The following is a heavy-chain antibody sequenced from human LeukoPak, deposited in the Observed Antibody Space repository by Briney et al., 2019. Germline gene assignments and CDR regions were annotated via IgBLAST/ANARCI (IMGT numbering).Heavy chain of an antibody. J-gene: IGHJ4*02. Sequence: SETLSLTCTVSGGSISSYYWSWIRQPPGKGLEWIGYIYYGGSTSYNPSLKSRVTISVDTSKNQFSLKLISVTAADTAVYYCASRKLGNDYWGQGTLVTVSS. V-gene: IGHV4-59*01. CDR1: GGSISSYY. CDR2: IYYGGST. D-gene: IGHD7-27*01. CDR3: ASRKLGNDY.